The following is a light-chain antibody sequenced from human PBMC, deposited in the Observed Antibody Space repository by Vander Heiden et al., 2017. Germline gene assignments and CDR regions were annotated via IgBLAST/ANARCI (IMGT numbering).Light chain of an antibody. J-gene: IGLJ3*02. CDR2: SNN. Sequence: QSVLTQPPSASGPPGHRFTISCSGSSSNIGTDYVYWYQPPPATAPQLHLNSNNTRPPGVPARFSGSKTGASAALAISGLRSDEEADYYCSAWDDSLSGPVFGGGTKLTVL. CDR3: SAWDDSLSGPV. CDR1: SSNIGTDY. V-gene: IGLV1-47*02.